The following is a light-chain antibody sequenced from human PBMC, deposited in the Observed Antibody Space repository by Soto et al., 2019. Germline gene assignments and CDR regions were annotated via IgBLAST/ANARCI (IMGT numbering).Light chain of an antibody. CDR1: XSLLHSDGNNY. Sequence: EIVMTQXPLSXPXTPGEPASXXXXXXXSLLHSDGNNYLDWYLQKPGQSPQLLIYFGSNRASGVPDRFSGSGSGTDFTLKISRVEAEDVGVYYCRQALQIPLAFGQGTKLEIK. CDR2: FGS. V-gene: IGKV2-28*01. J-gene: IGKJ2*01. CDR3: RQALQIPLA.